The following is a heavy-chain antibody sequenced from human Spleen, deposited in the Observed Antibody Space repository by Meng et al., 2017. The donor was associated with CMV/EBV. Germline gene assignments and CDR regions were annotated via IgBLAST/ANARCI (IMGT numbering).Heavy chain of an antibody. CDR2: ISGGGGFT. J-gene: IGHJ6*02. Sequence: GESLKISCAASGFTFSNYGMNWVRQAPGKGLEWVSGISGGGGFTDYADSVKGRFTISRDNSKSTLYLQMNSLRAEDTAVYYCARDQVNIVVVPAAIAGYYGMDVWGQGTTVTVSS. CDR1: GFTFSNYG. V-gene: IGHV3-23*01. D-gene: IGHD2-2*02. CDR3: ARDQVNIVVVPAAIAGYYGMDV.